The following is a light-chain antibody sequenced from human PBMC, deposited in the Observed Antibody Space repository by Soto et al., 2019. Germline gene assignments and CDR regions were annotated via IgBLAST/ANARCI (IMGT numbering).Light chain of an antibody. CDR2: ANN. CDR1: SSNIGTDYG. CDR3: QSYDSSLSGCV. J-gene: IGLJ1*01. V-gene: IGLV1-40*01. Sequence: QSALTQPPSVSGAPGQRVTISCTGNSSNIGTDYGVHWYQQLPGTAPKLLLYANNNRPSGVPDRFSGSKSGTSASLAIAGLQAEDEADYYCQSYDSSLSGCVFGTGTKLTVL.